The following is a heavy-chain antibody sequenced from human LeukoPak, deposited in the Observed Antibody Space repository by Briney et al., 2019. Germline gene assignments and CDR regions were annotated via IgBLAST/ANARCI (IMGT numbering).Heavy chain of an antibody. V-gene: IGHV3-21*01. CDR3: ARAGGSYGSGSYFKG. D-gene: IGHD3-10*01. J-gene: IGHJ4*02. Sequence: GGSLRLSCAASGLTFDSYAMSWIRQTPERGLEWVSAISGSSSYIYYADSVKGRFTISRDNAKNSLYLQMNSLRAEDTAVYYCARAGGSYGSGSYFKGWGQGTLVTVSS. CDR1: GLTFDSYA. CDR2: ISGSSSYI.